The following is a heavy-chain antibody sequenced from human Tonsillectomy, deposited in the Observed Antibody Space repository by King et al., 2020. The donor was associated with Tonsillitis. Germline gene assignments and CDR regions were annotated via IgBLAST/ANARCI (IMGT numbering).Heavy chain of an antibody. CDR3: AREDSSIVVVPAAPDYYYYYMDV. CDR1: GGSISSGSYY. V-gene: IGHV4-61*02. CDR2: IYTSGST. J-gene: IGHJ6*03. Sequence: MQLQESGPGLVKPSKTLSLTCTVSGGSISSGSYYWSWIRKPAGKGLEWIGRIYTSGSTNYNPSLKSRVTMSVDTSKNQFSLKLSSVTAADTAVYYCAREDSSIVVVPAAPDYYYYYMDVWGKGTTVTVSS. D-gene: IGHD2-2*01.